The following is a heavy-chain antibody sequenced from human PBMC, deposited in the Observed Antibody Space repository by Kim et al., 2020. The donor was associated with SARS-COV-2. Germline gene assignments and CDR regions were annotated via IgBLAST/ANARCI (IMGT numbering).Heavy chain of an antibody. Sequence: GGSLRLSCAASGFTFSSYSMNWVRQAPGKGLEWVSYISSSSSTIYYEDSVKGRFTISRDNAKNSPYLQMNSLRDEDTAVYYCAVAPYYDSSGYYYACYYYGMDIWGPGTTVTVSS. D-gene: IGHD3-22*01. CDR3: AVAPYYDSSGYYYACYYYGMDI. CDR1: GFTFSSYS. CDR2: ISSSSSTI. J-gene: IGHJ6*02. V-gene: IGHV3-48*02.